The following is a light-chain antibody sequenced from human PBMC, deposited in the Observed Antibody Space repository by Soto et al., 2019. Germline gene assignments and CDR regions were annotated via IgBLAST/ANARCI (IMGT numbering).Light chain of an antibody. CDR3: SSYTSSSTLLYV. V-gene: IGLV2-14*01. J-gene: IGLJ1*01. Sequence: QSALTQPASVSGSPGQSITISCTGTSSDGGGYNHVSWYQQYPGKAPKVIIYELSNRPSGISNRFSGSKSGNTASLTISGLQAEDEADYYCSSYTSSSTLLYVFGTGTKVTVL. CDR1: SSDGGGYNH. CDR2: ELS.